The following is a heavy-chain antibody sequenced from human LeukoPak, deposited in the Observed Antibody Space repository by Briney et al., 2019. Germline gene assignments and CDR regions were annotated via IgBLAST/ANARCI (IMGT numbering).Heavy chain of an antibody. V-gene: IGHV1-18*01. Sequence: GASVKVSCKASGYTFTSYGISWVRQAPGQGLEWMGWISAYNGNTNYAQKLQGRVTMTTDTSTSTAYMELRSLRSDDTAVYYYARGTYYDFWSGSKQQAFDIWGQGTMVTV. J-gene: IGHJ3*02. CDR1: GYTFTSYG. D-gene: IGHD3-3*01. CDR2: ISAYNGNT. CDR3: ARGTYYDFWSGSKQQAFDI.